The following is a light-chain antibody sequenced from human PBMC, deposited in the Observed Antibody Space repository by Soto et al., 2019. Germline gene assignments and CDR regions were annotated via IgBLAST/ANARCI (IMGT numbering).Light chain of an antibody. CDR2: GAS. V-gene: IGKV3-15*01. CDR1: QSVSSN. J-gene: IGKJ4*01. Sequence: EIVMTQSPATLSVSPGERPTLSCRASQSVSSNLAWYQQKPGQAHRLLIYGASPRATGIPARFSGSGSGTEFTLTISSLQSEDFAVYYCQQYNNWPPLTFGGGTKVEIK. CDR3: QQYNNWPPLT.